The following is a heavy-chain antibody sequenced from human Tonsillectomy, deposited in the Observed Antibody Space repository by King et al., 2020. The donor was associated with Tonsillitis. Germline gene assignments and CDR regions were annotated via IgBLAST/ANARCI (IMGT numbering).Heavy chain of an antibody. Sequence: VQLVESGGGVVQPGESLRLSCAASGFTLSNLIMYWVRQPPGKGLEWLARLYYDGRVESYTESVKGRFTISRDTSKNMLPLQMHSLRAEDSAVYYCASLMGTSATTGSAMDVWGQGTTVTVSS. CDR1: GFTLSNLI. CDR3: ASLMGTSATTGSAMDV. J-gene: IGHJ6*02. D-gene: IGHD2-8*01. CDR2: LYYDGRVE. V-gene: IGHV3-30*03.